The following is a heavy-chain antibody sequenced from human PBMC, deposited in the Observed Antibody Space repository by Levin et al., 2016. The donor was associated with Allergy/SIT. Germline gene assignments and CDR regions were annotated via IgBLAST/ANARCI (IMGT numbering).Heavy chain of an antibody. CDR3: VKRPRDAFDV. V-gene: IGHV3-64D*09. CDR1: AFSFDNYA. J-gene: IGHJ3*01. Sequence: GGSLRLSCAASAFSFDNYAMSWVRQAPGKGLEYVSSISPDGGTTYYAHSLKGRFTVSRDNSKNTLYLQMDSLRADDTAVYYCVKRPRDAFDVWGQGTMVTVSS. CDR2: ISPDGGTT.